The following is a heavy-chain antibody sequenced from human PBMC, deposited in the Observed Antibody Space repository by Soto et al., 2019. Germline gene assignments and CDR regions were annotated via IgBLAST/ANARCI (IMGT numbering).Heavy chain of an antibody. D-gene: IGHD2-15*01. CDR1: GYTFKNYG. J-gene: IGHJ4*02. Sequence: QVQLVQSGPEVKNPGASVKVSCKASGYTFKNYGIKWVRQAPGQGLEWVGWITSYNGNRYSAEKFQGRVTMTTDTTTSNTYMELKSLTSDDTGVYYCARDAQPKGGAADGASDYWGQGTVVTVSS. CDR3: ARDAQPKGGAADGASDY. V-gene: IGHV1-18*01. CDR2: ITSYNGNR.